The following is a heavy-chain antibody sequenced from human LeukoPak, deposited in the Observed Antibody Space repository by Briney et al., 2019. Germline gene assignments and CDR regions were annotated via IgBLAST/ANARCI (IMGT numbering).Heavy chain of an antibody. CDR1: GYTFGSYE. CDR3: ARRVGYYYYMDV. CDR2: MNSNTGNT. J-gene: IGHJ6*03. V-gene: IGHV1-8*01. Sequence: ASVKVSCKASGYTFGSYEINWVRRATGRGPEWMGWMNSNTGNTGYAQKFQGRVTMTRNTSITTAYMELSSLRSEDTAVYYCARRVGYYYYMDVWGKGTTVTVSS.